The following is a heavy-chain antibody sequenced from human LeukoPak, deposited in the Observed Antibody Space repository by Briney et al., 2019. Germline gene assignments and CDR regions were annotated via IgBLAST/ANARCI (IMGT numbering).Heavy chain of an antibody. Sequence: GGSLRLSCAASGFTFNTYAMNWVRQAPGKGLEWVSSINGNGGSTAYADSVKGRFTISRDNAKNSLYLQMNSLRAEDTAFYYCARHDFWSGFKGGDYWGQGTLVTVSS. J-gene: IGHJ4*02. D-gene: IGHD3-3*01. CDR1: GFTFNTYA. CDR3: ARHDFWSGFKGGDY. V-gene: IGHV3-20*04. CDR2: INGNGGST.